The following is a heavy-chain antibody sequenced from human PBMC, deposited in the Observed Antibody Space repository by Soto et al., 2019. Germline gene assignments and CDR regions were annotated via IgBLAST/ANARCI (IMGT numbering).Heavy chain of an antibody. CDR3: ARDVIVDAPDYFHY. Sequence: QVQLVESGGGVVQPGRSLRLSCGASGFTFTNCAMHWVRQAPGKGLGWVAVVGSDGMHKYYGDFVKGRFTISRDTSENTVYLQMDRLTSEDTAVYYCARDVIVDAPDYFHYWGRGALVPVSS. CDR1: GFTFTNCA. V-gene: IGHV3-30*01. D-gene: IGHD1-26*01. CDR2: VGSDGMHK. J-gene: IGHJ4*02.